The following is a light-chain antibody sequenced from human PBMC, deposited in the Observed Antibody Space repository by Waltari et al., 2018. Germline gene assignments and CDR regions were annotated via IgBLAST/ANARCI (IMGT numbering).Light chain of an antibody. CDR2: DVT. J-gene: IGLJ1*01. CDR3: CSYAGSHTYV. Sequence: SALTQPRSVSGSPGQSVTISCTGTSNNIGSYNYVPWYQQYPGKAPKLMIYDVTKRPSGVPHRFSASKSGNTASLTISGLQAEDEADYYCCSYAGSHTYVFGTATKVTVL. CDR1: SNNIGSYNY. V-gene: IGLV2-11*01.